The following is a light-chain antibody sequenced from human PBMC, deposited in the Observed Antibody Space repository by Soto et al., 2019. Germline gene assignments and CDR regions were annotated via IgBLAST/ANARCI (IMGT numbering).Light chain of an antibody. J-gene: IGKJ4*01. V-gene: IGKV3D-15*01. CDR1: QTIISS. CDR3: QQNNRWPLT. Sequence: EIVMTQSPATLSTSPGERDTLSCWASQTIISSLAWYQQKPGQAPRLLIYGASTRAAGVPVRFSGSGSGTEFTLTISSLQAEDFAVYYCQQNNRWPLTFGGGTKLEIK. CDR2: GAS.